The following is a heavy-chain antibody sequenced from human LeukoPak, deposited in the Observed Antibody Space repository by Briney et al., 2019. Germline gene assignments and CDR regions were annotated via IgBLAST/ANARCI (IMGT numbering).Heavy chain of an antibody. CDR3: ARDRDGYDEGDAFDI. J-gene: IGHJ3*02. Sequence: SETLSLTXTVSGGSISSYYWSWIRQPAGKGLEWIGRIYTSGSTNYNPSLKSRVTMSVDTSKNQFSLKLSSVTAADTAVYYCARDRDGYDEGDAFDIWGQGTMVTVSS. D-gene: IGHD5-12*01. CDR1: GGSISSYY. V-gene: IGHV4-4*07. CDR2: IYTSGST.